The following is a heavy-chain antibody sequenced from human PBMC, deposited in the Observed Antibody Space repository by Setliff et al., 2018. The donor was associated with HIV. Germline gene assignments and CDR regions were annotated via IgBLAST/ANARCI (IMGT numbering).Heavy chain of an antibody. Sequence: SETLSLTCTVSGDSISSGSYFWSWIRQPAGKGLEWIGRIHSGGTTNSNPSLKSRVTLSVDTSKNQFSLKLNSVTAADTAVYYCARGGLRVRGAIDSFDYWGQGTLVTVSS. CDR3: ARGGLRVRGAIDSFDY. V-gene: IGHV4-61*02. CDR1: GDSISSGSYF. CDR2: IHSGGTT. J-gene: IGHJ4*02. D-gene: IGHD3-10*01.